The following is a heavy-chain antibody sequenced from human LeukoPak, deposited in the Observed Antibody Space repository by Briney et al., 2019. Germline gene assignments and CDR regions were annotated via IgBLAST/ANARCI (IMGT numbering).Heavy chain of an antibody. CDR3: ARDLRGYSYVIDNWFDP. V-gene: IGHV3-7*01. J-gene: IGHJ5*02. CDR2: IKQDGSEN. Sequence: PGGSLRLSCAASGFTFSSYWMSWVRQAPGKGLEWVANIKQDGSENYYVDSVKGRFTISRDNAKNSLYLQMNSLRAEDTAVYYCARDLRGYSYVIDNWFDPWGQGTLVTVSS. CDR1: GFTFSSYW. D-gene: IGHD5-18*01.